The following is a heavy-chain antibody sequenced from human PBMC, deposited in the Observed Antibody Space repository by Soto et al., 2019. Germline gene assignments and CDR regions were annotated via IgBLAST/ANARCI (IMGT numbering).Heavy chain of an antibody. D-gene: IGHD1-26*01. V-gene: IGHV1-3*01. CDR2: INAGNGNT. CDR1: GYTFTSYA. J-gene: IGHJ4*02. CDR3: ARDSIGSWELQSYYFDY. Sequence: QVQLVQSGAEVKKPGASVKVSCKASGYTFTSYAMHWVRQAPGQRLEWMGWINAGNGNTKYSQKFQGRVTITRDTSASTAYMELSSLRSEDAAVYYCARDSIGSWELQSYYFDYWGQGTLVTVSS.